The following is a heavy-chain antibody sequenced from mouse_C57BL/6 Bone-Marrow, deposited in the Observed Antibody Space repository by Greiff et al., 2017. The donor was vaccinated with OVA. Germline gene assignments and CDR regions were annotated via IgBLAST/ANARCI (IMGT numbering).Heavy chain of an antibody. J-gene: IGHJ3*01. CDR1: GYTFTSYW. Sequence: QVQLQQPGAELVKPGASVKLSCKASGYTFTSYWMPWVKQRPGQGLEWIGMIHPNSGSTNYNEKFKSKATLSVDKSSSTAYLQLSSLTSENSAVYYWAIPYDYDEAWYAYWGRGTLVTVSA. D-gene: IGHD2-4*01. V-gene: IGHV1-64*01. CDR3: AIPYDYDEAWYAY. CDR2: IHPNSGST.